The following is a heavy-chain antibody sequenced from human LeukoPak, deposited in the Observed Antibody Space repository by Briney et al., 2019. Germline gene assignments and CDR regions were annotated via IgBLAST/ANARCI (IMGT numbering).Heavy chain of an antibody. CDR3: ARDLVAAAGHHYFDY. J-gene: IGHJ4*02. D-gene: IGHD6-13*01. Sequence: EASVKVSCKASGGTFSSYAISWVGQAPGQGLEWMGGIIPIFGTANYAQKFQGRVTITADESTSTACMELSSLRSEDTAVYYCARDLVAAAGHHYFDYWGQGTLVTVSS. CDR1: GGTFSSYA. CDR2: IIPIFGTA. V-gene: IGHV1-69*01.